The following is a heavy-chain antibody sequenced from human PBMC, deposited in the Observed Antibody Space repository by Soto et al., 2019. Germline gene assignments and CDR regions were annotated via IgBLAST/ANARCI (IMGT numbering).Heavy chain of an antibody. CDR3: ARDGEGYSYVQPFDY. V-gene: IGHV3-30-3*01. CDR1: GFTFSSYA. CDR2: ISYDGSNK. Sequence: QAVGSLRLSCAASGFTFSSYAMHWVRQAPGKGLEWVAVISYDGSNKYYADSVKGRFTISRDNSKNTLYLQMNSLRAEETAVYYCARDGEGYSYVQPFDYWGQGTLVTVSS. D-gene: IGHD5-18*01. J-gene: IGHJ4*02.